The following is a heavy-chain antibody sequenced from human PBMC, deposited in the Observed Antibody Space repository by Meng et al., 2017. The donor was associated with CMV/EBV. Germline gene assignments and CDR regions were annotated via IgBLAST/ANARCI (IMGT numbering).Heavy chain of an antibody. CDR2: IYTSGST. CDR1: GGSISSYY. D-gene: IGHD2-15*01. CDR3: ARSMVVAGDWFDP. V-gene: IGHV4-4*07. Sequence: VQLQESGPGPVTPSETPSLTCTVPGGSISSYYWSWIRQPAGKGLEWIGRIYTSGSTNYNPSLKSRVTMSVDTSKNQFSLKLSSVTAADTAVYYCARSMVVAGDWFDPWGQGTLVTVSS. J-gene: IGHJ5*02.